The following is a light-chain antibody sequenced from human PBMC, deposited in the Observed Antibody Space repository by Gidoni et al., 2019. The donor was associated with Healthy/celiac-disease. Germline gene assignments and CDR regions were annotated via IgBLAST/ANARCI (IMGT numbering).Light chain of an antibody. J-gene: IGKJ1*01. CDR3: MQALQTPRRT. CDR1: QSLLQSNGYNS. CDR2: LGS. Sequence: DIVMTQSPLSLPVTPGEPASISCRSSQSLLQSNGYNSLDWYLQKPGQSPQLRIYLGSNRASGVPDRFSGSGSGTDFTLKISRVEAEDVGVYYCMQALQTPRRTFGQGTKVEIK. V-gene: IGKV2-28*01.